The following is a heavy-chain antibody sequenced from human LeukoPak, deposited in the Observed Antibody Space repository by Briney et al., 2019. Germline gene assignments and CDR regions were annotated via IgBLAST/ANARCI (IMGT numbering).Heavy chain of an antibody. Sequence: PGRSLRLSCAASGFTFSSYAMHWVRQAPGKGLEWVSAISGSGGSTYYADSVKGRFTISRDNSKNTLYLQMNSLRAEDTAVYYCAKDAKGLLWFGELFVSGYDAFDIWGQGTMVTVSS. V-gene: IGHV3-23*01. D-gene: IGHD3-10*01. J-gene: IGHJ3*02. CDR1: GFTFSSYA. CDR3: AKDAKGLLWFGELFVSGYDAFDI. CDR2: ISGSGGST.